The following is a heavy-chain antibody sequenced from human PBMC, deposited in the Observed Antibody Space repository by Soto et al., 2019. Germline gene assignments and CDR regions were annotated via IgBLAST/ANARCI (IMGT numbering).Heavy chain of an antibody. CDR3: ARDERGRDYGDYNFDY. J-gene: IGHJ4*02. D-gene: IGHD4-17*01. Sequence: ASVKACSKASGYTFTSNYMHWVRQAPGQGLEWMGIINPSGGSTSYAQKFQGRVTMTRDTSTSTVYMELSSLRSEDTAVYYCARDERGRDYGDYNFDYWGQGTLVTVSS. V-gene: IGHV1-46*01. CDR1: GYTFTSNY. CDR2: INPSGGST.